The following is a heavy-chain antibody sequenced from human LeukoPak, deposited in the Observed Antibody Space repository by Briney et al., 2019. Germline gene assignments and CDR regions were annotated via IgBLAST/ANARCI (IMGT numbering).Heavy chain of an antibody. CDR3: ARDVWGGYFDY. CDR1: GGSISSYY. D-gene: IGHD3-16*01. V-gene: IGHV4-59*01. J-gene: IGHJ4*02. CDR2: IYYSGST. Sequence: SETLSLTCTVSGGSISSYYWSWIRQPPGKGQEWIGYIYYSGSTNYNPSLKSRVTISVDTSKNQFSLKLSSVTAADTAVYYCARDVWGGYFDYWGQGTLVTVSS.